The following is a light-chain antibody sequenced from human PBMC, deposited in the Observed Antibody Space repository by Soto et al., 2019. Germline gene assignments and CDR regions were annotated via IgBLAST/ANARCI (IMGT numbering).Light chain of an antibody. CDR2: EGS. CDR3: CSYAGSSIVV. CDR1: SSDVGSYNL. Sequence: QSALTQPASVSGSPGQSITISCTGTSSDVGSYNLVSWYQQHPGKAPKLMIYEGSKRPSGVSNRFSGSKSGNTASLTISGHQAEDEADYYCCSYAGSSIVVFGGGTQLTVL. J-gene: IGLJ2*01. V-gene: IGLV2-23*01.